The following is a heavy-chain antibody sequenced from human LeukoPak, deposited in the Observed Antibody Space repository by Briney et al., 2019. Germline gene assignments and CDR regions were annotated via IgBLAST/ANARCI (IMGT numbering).Heavy chain of an antibody. V-gene: IGHV4-59*01. Sequence: SETLSLTCTVSGGSISSYYWSWIRQPAGKGLEWIGYIFYSGSTNYNPSLKSRVTISVDTSKNQFSLKLSSVTAADTAVYYCARSPITMVRGVISYYFDYWGQGTLVTVSS. D-gene: IGHD3-10*01. J-gene: IGHJ4*02. CDR3: ARSPITMVRGVISYYFDY. CDR2: IFYSGST. CDR1: GGSISSYY.